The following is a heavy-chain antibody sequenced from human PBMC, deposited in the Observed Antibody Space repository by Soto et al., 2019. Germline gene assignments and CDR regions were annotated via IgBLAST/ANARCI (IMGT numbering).Heavy chain of an antibody. V-gene: IGHV4-59*01. CDR2: IYNSGIT. CDR1: AGSFTSDR. D-gene: IGHD2-2*01. J-gene: IGHJ6*01. Sequence: SETLSLTCNVAAGSFTSDRRGLIRQPPGKGLEWMGKIYNSGITNNNPSFKSRATISVDTSTNQSSLKLTSVTAADTAVYYCARDRPWDCSSSNYCYYYGLDVWGQGTTVTVS. CDR3: ARDRPWDCSSSNYCYYYGLDV.